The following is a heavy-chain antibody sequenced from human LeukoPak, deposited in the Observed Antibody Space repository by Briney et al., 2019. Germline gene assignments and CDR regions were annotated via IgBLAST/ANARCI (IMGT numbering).Heavy chain of an antibody. D-gene: IGHD3-10*01. J-gene: IGHJ4*02. V-gene: IGHV4-39*07. CDR1: GGSISSSSYY. CDR3: AREKWFGESYFDD. CDR2: IYYSGST. Sequence: SETLSLTCTVSGGSISSSSYYWGWIRQPPGKGLEWIGSIYYSGSTYYNPSLKSRVTISVDTSKKQFSLKLSSVTAADTAVYYCAREKWFGESYFDDWGQGTLVTASS.